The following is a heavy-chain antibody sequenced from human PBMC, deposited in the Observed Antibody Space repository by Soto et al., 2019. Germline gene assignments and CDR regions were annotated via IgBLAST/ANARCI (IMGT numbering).Heavy chain of an antibody. Sequence: SSETLSLTCTFSGGSINIPDYYWSWIRQPPGKGLEWIGYIHNSGSTHYNPSLNSRISISIDTSKNEFSLKLSSVTAADTAVYYCARDAGYSYGPFDYWGQGTLVTVSS. CDR2: IHNSGST. V-gene: IGHV4-30-4*01. J-gene: IGHJ4*02. CDR1: GGSINIPDYY. D-gene: IGHD5-18*01. CDR3: ARDAGYSYGPFDY.